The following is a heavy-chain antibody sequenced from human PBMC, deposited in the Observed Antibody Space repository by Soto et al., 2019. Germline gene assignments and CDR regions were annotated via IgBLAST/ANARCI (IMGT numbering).Heavy chain of an antibody. CDR1: GGTFSSYA. CDR3: ARGSNWNFWVY. D-gene: IGHD1-7*01. CDR2: MNPNSGNT. V-gene: IGHV1-8*02. Sequence: QVQLVQSGAEVKKPGSSVKVSCKASGGTFSSYAISWVRQAPGQGLEWMGWMNPNSGNTGYAQKFQGRVTMTRNTSISTAYMELSSLRSEDTAVYYCARGSNWNFWVYWGQGTLVTVSS. J-gene: IGHJ4*02.